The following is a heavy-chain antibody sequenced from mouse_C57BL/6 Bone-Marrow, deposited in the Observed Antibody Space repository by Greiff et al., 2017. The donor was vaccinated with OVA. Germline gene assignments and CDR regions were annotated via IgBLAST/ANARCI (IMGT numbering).Heavy chain of an antibody. V-gene: IGHV5-9-1*02. CDR3: TRESHGSISYWYFDV. D-gene: IGHD1-1*01. CDR2: ISSGGDYI. J-gene: IGHJ1*03. CDR1: GFTFSSYA. Sequence: EVKLMESGEGLVKPGGSLKLSCAASGFTFSSYAMSWVRQTPEKRLEWVAYISSGGDYIYYADTVKGRFTISIDNARNTLYLHLSSLKSEDTAMYYGTRESHGSISYWYFDVWGTGTTGTGSS.